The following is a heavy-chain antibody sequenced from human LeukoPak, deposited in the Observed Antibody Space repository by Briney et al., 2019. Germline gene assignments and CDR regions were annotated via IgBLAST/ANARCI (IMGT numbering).Heavy chain of an antibody. D-gene: IGHD1-1*01. CDR1: GYTFTSYG. CDR2: ISAYNGNS. CDR3: ARETGTGDYYSGMDV. Sequence: ASVKVSCKASGYTFTSYGISWLRQAPGQGLEGMGGISAYNGNSNYAQKLQGRVTITTDTSTSTAYMELRSLRSDDTGVYCCARETGTGDYYSGMDVWGKGTTVTVSS. V-gene: IGHV1-18*01. J-gene: IGHJ6*04.